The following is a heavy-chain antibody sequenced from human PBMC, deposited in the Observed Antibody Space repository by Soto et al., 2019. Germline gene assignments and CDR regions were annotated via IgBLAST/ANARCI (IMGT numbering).Heavy chain of an antibody. CDR3: ARVGYCTNGVCFDYYYYGMDV. CDR1: GGSISSGGYY. D-gene: IGHD2-8*01. Sequence: SETLSLTCTVSGGSISSGGYYWSWIRQHPGKGLEWIGYIYYSGSTYYNPSLKSRVTISVDTSKNQFSLKLSSVTAADTAVYYCARVGYCTNGVCFDYYYYGMDVWGQGTTVTVSS. V-gene: IGHV4-31*03. J-gene: IGHJ6*02. CDR2: IYYSGST.